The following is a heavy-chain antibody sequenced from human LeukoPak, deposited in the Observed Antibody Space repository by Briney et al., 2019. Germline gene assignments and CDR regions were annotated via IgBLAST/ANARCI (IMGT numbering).Heavy chain of an antibody. V-gene: IGHV3-48*01. CDR1: GFTFNTYT. CDR3: ARDRPNWGFDY. CDR2: ISSGSRAI. D-gene: IGHD7-27*01. Sequence: PGGSLRLSCAASGFTFNTYTMNWVRQAPGKGLEWISYISSGSRAIYYADSVKGRFTISRDDAKNSLYLQMSSLRAEDTAVYYCARDRPNWGFDYWGQGTLVTVSS. J-gene: IGHJ4*02.